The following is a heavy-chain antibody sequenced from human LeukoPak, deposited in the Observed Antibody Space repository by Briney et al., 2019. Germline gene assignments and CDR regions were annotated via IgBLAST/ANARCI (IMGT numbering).Heavy chain of an antibody. J-gene: IGHJ5*02. Sequence: PSETLSLTCTVSGGPISSSSYYWGWIRQPPGKGLEWIGSTYYSGSTYYNPSLKSRVTISVDTSKNQFSLKLSSVTAADTAVYYCARGADTGYSSDSWGQGTLVTVSS. CDR3: ARGADTGYSSDS. D-gene: IGHD6-19*01. CDR1: GGPISSSSYY. CDR2: TYYSGST. V-gene: IGHV4-39*07.